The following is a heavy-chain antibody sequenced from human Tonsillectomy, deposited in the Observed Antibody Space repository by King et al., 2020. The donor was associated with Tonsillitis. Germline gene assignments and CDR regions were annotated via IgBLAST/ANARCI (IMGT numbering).Heavy chain of an antibody. D-gene: IGHD1-1*01. Sequence: VQLVESGGGLVQPGGSLTLSCAASRFSFSTSWITWIRQAPGKGLEWVANIKEDGTVQNYMDSFKGRFTISRDNVKKSVYLQMSTLRAEDTAIYSCARDNGWNTFDIWGQGTMVSVSS. CDR2: IKEDGTVQ. V-gene: IGHV3-7*03. CDR3: ARDNGWNTFDI. CDR1: RFSFSTSW. J-gene: IGHJ3*02.